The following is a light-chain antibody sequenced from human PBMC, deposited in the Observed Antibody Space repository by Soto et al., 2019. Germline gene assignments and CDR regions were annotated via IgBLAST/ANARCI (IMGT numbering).Light chain of an antibody. J-gene: IGKJ2*01. CDR3: QQYYSYPYT. V-gene: IGKV1-8*01. CDR2: AAS. CDR1: PGISSY. Sequence: AIRMTQSPSSLSASTGDRVTITCRASPGISSYLSWYQQKPGKAPQLLIYAASTLQSGVQSRFSGSGSGTDFILTISCLQSEDFATYYCQQYYSYPYTFGQGTKLEIK.